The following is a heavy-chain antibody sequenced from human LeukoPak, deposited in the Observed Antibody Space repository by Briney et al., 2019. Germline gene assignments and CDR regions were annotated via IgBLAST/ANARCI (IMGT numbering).Heavy chain of an antibody. CDR2: IWYDGSNK. CDR1: GFTFSSYG. D-gene: IGHD1-7*01. J-gene: IGHJ4*02. V-gene: IGHV3-33*06. CDR3: AKHNWNYDYFDY. Sequence: PGGSLRLSCAASGFTFSSYGMHWVRQAPGKGLEWVAVIWYDGSNKYYADSVKGRFTISRDNSKNTLYLQMNSLRAEDTAVYYFAKHNWNYDYFDYWGQGTLVTVYS.